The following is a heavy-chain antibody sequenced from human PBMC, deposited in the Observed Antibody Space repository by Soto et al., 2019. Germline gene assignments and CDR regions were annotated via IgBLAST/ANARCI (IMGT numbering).Heavy chain of an antibody. J-gene: IGHJ4*02. V-gene: IGHV4-39*01. Sequence: SETLSLTCTVSGGSISSSSYYWGWIRQPPGKGLEWIGSIYYSGSPYYNPSLKSRVTISVDTSKNQFSLKLSSVTAADTAVYYCARLFYEDFWSGSPPHYWGPGTLVTVSS. CDR1: GGSISSSSYY. D-gene: IGHD3-3*01. CDR2: IYYSGSP. CDR3: ARLFYEDFWSGSPPHY.